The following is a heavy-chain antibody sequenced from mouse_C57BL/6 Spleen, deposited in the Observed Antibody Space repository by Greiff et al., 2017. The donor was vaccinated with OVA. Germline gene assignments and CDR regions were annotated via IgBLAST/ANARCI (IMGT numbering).Heavy chain of an antibody. CDR1: GYTFTSYW. CDR3: ALYYDYDDGYFDV. D-gene: IGHD2-4*01. J-gene: IGHJ1*03. CDR2: IHPSDSDT. Sequence: QVQLQQPGAELVKPGASVKVSCKASGYTFTSYWMHWVKQRPGQGLEWIGRIHPSDSDTNYNQKFKGKATLTVDKSSSTAYLQLSRLTSEDSAVYDRALYYDYDDGYFDVWGTGTTVTVSS. V-gene: IGHV1-74*01.